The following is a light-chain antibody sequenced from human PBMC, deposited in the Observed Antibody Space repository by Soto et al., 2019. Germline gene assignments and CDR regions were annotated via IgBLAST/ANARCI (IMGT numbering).Light chain of an antibody. J-gene: IGKJ5*01. Sequence: DIVMRQSPATLSVSPGRRSALWVIFSRSLDSSYLAWYQQIPGQSPRLLIYAASSRATGIPDRFSGSGSGTDFTLTINSLEPEDFAVYYCQQRSSWPITFGQGTRLEI. V-gene: IGKV3D-20*02. CDR1: RSLDSSY. CDR3: QQRSSWPIT. CDR2: AAS.